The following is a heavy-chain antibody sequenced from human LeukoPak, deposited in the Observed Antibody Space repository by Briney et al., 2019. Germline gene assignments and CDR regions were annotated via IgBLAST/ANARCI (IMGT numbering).Heavy chain of an antibody. CDR3: ARDGYYDSSDY. V-gene: IGHV1-18*01. CDR2: ISSYNGNT. CDR1: GYTFTSYG. Sequence: ASVKVSCKASGYTFTSYGISWVRQAPGQGLEWMGWISSYNGNTNYAQKLQGRVTMSTDTSTGTAYMELRSLRSDDTAVYYCARDGYYDSSDYWGQGTLVTVSS. J-gene: IGHJ4*02. D-gene: IGHD3-22*01.